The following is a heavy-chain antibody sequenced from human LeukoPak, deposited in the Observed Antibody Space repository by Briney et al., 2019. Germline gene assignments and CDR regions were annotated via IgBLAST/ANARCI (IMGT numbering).Heavy chain of an antibody. J-gene: IGHJ4*02. Sequence: SETLSLTCTVSGSSISGYYWNWIRQPAGKGLEWIGRLHPSGATNYNPSLKSRITMSLDTSKNQFSLKLSSVTTADTAVYYCARYYDSSGYYRSSVWGQGTLVTVSS. CDR3: ARYYDSSGYYRSSV. CDR2: LHPSGAT. CDR1: GSSISGYY. D-gene: IGHD3-22*01. V-gene: IGHV4-4*07.